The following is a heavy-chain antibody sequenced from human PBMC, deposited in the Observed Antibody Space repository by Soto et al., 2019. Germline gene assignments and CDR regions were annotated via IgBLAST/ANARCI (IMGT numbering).Heavy chain of an antibody. CDR2: VYYSGSS. CDR1: GGSLSSGAAC. J-gene: IGHJ4*02. CDR3: VRPRDLAFDD. Sequence: SETLSLTCTVSGGSLSSGAACWGWIRQAPGKGLEWIGSVYYSGSSYYNPSLRSRVTISADTSRNQFSLRLTSMTAADTAVYFCVRPRDLAFDDWAKGIPVTVSS. V-gene: IGHV4-39*01.